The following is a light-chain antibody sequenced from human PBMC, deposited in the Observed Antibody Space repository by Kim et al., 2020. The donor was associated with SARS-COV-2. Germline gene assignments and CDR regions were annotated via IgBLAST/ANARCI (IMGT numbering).Light chain of an antibody. CDR1: NSGSKG. V-gene: IGLV3-21*04. Sequence: AQRKYARITGGRNNSGSKGVNWDQQRPGQAHVLVIYYDSDWPSGIPERFSGDNSGNTAALTISRVEAGDEADYYCQVWDSSSDDWVFGGGTQLTV. CDR3: QVWDSSSDDWV. CDR2: YDS. J-gene: IGLJ3*02.